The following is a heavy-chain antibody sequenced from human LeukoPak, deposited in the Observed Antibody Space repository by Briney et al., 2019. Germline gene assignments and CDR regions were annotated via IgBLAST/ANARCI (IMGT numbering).Heavy chain of an antibody. J-gene: IGHJ4*02. CDR2: ISSSSRYI. V-gene: IGHV3-21*01. Sequence: GGSLRLSCAASGFTFSTYSMNWVRQAPGKGLEWVSSISSSSRYIYYADSVKGRFTISRDNAKNSLYLQMNSLRAEDTAVFYCARERDDCYFDYWGQGTLVTVSS. CDR1: GFTFSTYS. CDR3: ARERDDCYFDY. D-gene: IGHD3-3*01.